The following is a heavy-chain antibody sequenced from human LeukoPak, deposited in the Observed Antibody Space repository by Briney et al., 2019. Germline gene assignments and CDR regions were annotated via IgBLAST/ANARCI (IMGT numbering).Heavy chain of an antibody. V-gene: IGHV3-53*01. CDR3: ARVDDYTTSYGMDV. D-gene: IGHD4-11*01. CDR1: GFTVSSNY. CDR2: IYSGGST. Sequence: GGSLRLSCAASGFTVSSNYMSWVRQAPGKGLEWVSVIYSGGSTYYADSVKGRFTISRDNSKNTLYLQTNSLRAEDTAVYYCARVDDYTTSYGMDVWGQGTTVTVSS. J-gene: IGHJ6*02.